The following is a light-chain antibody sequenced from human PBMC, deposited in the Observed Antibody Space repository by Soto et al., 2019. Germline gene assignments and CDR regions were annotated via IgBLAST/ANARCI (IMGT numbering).Light chain of an antibody. CDR3: QQRSNWPLT. CDR2: DAS. CDR1: QSVSSY. V-gene: IGKV3-11*01. Sequence: EIVLTQSPATLSLSPGERATLSCSASQSVSSYLAWYQQKPGQAPRLLIYDASNRATGIPARFSGSGSGTDFTLTNSSLEPEDFAVYYCQQRSNWPLTFGGGTKVEIK. J-gene: IGKJ4*01.